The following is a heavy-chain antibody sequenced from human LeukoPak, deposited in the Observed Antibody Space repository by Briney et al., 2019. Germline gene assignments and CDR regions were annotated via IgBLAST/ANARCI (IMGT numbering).Heavy chain of an antibody. CDR2: ISASGGNS. D-gene: IGHD1-26*01. J-gene: IGHJ4*02. Sequence: GGFLRLSCEASGFTFSDSAMSWVRQASGRGLEWVSLISASGGNSYYADSVRGRFNVSRDSSKNTLHLQMKSLRAEDTAVYYCARDIELSCWGQGSLVTVSS. CDR1: GFTFSDSA. CDR3: ARDIELSC. V-gene: IGHV3-23*01.